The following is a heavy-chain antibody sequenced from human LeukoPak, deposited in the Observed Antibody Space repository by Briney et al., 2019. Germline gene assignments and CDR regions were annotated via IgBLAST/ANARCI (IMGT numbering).Heavy chain of an antibody. CDR3: ARVPDGSSGFDY. D-gene: IGHD6-25*01. J-gene: IGHJ4*02. CDR2: IIPIFGTA. CDR1: GGTFSSYA. Sequence: GASVKVSCKASGGTFSSYAISWVRKAPGQGLEWMGGIIPIFGTANYAQKFQGRVTITADESTSTAYMELSSLRSEDTAVYYCARVPDGSSGFDYWGQGTLVTVSS. V-gene: IGHV1-69*13.